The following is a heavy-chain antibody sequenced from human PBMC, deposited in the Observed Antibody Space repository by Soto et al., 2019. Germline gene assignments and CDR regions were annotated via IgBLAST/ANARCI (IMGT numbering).Heavy chain of an antibody. CDR1: GGTFSSYT. Sequence: GASVKVSCKASGGTFSSYTISWVRQAPGQGLEWMGRIIPILGIANYAQKFQGRVTITADKSTSTAYMELSSLRSEDTAVYYCAAHCSSTSCYAGDLEYWGQGTLVTVSS. CDR2: IIPILGIA. V-gene: IGHV1-69*02. D-gene: IGHD2-2*01. CDR3: AAHCSSTSCYAGDLEY. J-gene: IGHJ4*02.